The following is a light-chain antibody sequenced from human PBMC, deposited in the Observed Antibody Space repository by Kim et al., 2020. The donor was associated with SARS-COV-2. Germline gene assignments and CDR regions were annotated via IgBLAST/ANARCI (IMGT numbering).Light chain of an antibody. CDR2: DVS. V-gene: IGLV2-14*03. CDR1: SSDVGGYKY. Sequence: QAIAISCTGISSDVGGYKYVSWYQQHPGKAPKLMIYDVSNRPSGVSNRFSASKSGNTASLTISGLQAEDEAFYYCSSYTSSSTLVLFGGGTKLTVL. J-gene: IGLJ2*01. CDR3: SSYTSSSTLVL.